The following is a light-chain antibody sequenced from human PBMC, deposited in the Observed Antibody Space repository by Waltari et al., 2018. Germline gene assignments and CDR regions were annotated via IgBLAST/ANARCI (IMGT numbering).Light chain of an antibody. V-gene: IGKV3-20*01. Sequence: EIVLTQSPGTASFSPGERVTLSCRASQSVGSSSFAWYQQKPGQAPRLVIYRASRRATGIPDRFSGSGSGTDFSLTISRLEPEDFAVYYCQQHGTLPATFGQGTKVEIK. CDR1: QSVGSSS. CDR3: QQHGTLPAT. J-gene: IGKJ1*01. CDR2: RAS.